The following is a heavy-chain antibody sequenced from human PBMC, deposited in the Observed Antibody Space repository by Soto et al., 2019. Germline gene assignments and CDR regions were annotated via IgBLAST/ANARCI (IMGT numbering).Heavy chain of an antibody. V-gene: IGHV1-8*01. D-gene: IGHD2-2*02. CDR2: MNPNSGNT. CDR1: GDTFTSYD. Sequence: SVKGSCKASGDTFTSYDINWVRQATGQGLEWMGWMNPNSGNTGYAQKFQGRGTMTRNTSISTAYMELSSLRSEDTAVYYCARGRPLGYCSSTSCYMHYYYGMDDWGQGTTVTVSS. CDR3: ARGRPLGYCSSTSCYMHYYYGMDD. J-gene: IGHJ6*02.